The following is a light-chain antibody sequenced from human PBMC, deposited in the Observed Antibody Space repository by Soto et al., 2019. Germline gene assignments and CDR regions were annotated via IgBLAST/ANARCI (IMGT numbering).Light chain of an antibody. CDR2: AAS. J-gene: IGKJ2*01. V-gene: IGKV1-39*01. CDR3: QQSYSSPPT. CDR1: QSISSY. Sequence: DIQMTQSPSSLSASVGDRVTITCRASQSISSYLNWYQQKPGRAPKLLIYAASSLQSGVPSRFSGSGSGTDFTLSISSLQTEDFATYYCQQSYSSPPTFGQGTKLEIK.